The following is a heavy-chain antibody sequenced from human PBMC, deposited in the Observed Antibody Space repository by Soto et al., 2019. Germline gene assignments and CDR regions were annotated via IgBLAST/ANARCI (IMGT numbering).Heavy chain of an antibody. CDR1: GYSFTSYW. Sequence: PGESLKISCKASGYSFTSYWIGWVRQMPGKGLEWVAIIYPGDSDTRYSPSFQGQVTISADKSIRTAYLQWSSLKASDTAMFYCARPREAGKYYYGVDVWGQGTTVTVSS. CDR2: IYPGDSDT. CDR3: ARPREAGKYYYGVDV. D-gene: IGHD6-19*01. V-gene: IGHV5-51*01. J-gene: IGHJ6*02.